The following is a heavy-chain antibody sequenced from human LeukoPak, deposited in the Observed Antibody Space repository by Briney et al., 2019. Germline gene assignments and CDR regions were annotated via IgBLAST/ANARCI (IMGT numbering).Heavy chain of an antibody. J-gene: IGHJ4*02. Sequence: GGSLRLSCAASGFTFSTSEMNWVRQAPGKGLEWVSYISSTGSTIYYADSVQGRFTISRDNTKKSLYLQMTGLRVEDTAIYYCARAVSVSSYYFDCWGQGTLVTVSS. D-gene: IGHD5/OR15-5a*01. V-gene: IGHV3-48*03. CDR1: GFTFSTSE. CDR3: ARAVSVSSYYFDC. CDR2: ISSTGSTI.